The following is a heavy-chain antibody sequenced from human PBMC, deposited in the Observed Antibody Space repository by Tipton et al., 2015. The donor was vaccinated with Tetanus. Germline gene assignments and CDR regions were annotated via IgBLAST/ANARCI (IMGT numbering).Heavy chain of an antibody. D-gene: IGHD3-22*01. CDR3: ARRGDYVFYYESSGYLWGAAFDI. V-gene: IGHV4-30-4*01. Sequence: LRPSCTVSGDSLSNGDYYWSWIRQPPGKGLESIGYIYYSGSTYYNPSLRSRVTISVDTSKNQFSLRLSSVTAADTAVYYCARRGDYVFYYESSGYLWGAAFDIWGQGTMVSVSA. J-gene: IGHJ3*02. CDR2: IYYSGST. CDR1: GDSLSNGDYY.